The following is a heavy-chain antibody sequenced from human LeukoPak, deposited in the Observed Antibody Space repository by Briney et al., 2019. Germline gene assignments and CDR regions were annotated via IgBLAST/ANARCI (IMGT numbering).Heavy chain of an antibody. D-gene: IGHD6-19*01. V-gene: IGHV4-59*08. Sequence: PSETLSLTCAVSGGSINSHYWGWIRQPPGKGLQRIGDIYYTGKNNYNPSLKSRVTISLDTSKDHLSLNLTSVLAADTAIYYCVRRDTGWNYFDYWGQGILVTVSS. CDR2: IYYTGKN. CDR1: GGSINSHY. CDR3: VRRDTGWNYFDY. J-gene: IGHJ4*02.